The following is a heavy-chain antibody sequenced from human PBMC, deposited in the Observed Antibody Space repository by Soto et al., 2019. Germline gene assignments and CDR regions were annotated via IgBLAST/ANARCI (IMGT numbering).Heavy chain of an antibody. CDR2: IIPIFGTA. CDR1: GGTFSSYA. Sequence: SVKVSCKASGGTFSSYAISWVRQAPGQGLEWMGGIIPIFGTANYAQKFQGRVTITADESTSTAYMEMSSLRSEDTAVYYCARDNCSGGSCYPYFDYWGQGTLVTVSS. J-gene: IGHJ4*02. D-gene: IGHD2-15*01. CDR3: ARDNCSGGSCYPYFDY. V-gene: IGHV1-69*13.